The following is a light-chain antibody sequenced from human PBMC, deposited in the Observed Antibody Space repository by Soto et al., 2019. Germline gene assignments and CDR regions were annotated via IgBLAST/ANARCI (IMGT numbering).Light chain of an antibody. CDR3: QSYDSSLSGPSYV. Sequence: QSVLTQPPSVSGAPGQGVTISCTGSSSNIGAGYDVHWYQQLPGTAPKLLIYGNSNRPSGVPDRFSGSKSGTSASLAITGLQAEDEADYYCQSYDSSLSGPSYVFGTGTKLTVL. CDR1: SSNIGAGYD. V-gene: IGLV1-40*01. J-gene: IGLJ1*01. CDR2: GNS.